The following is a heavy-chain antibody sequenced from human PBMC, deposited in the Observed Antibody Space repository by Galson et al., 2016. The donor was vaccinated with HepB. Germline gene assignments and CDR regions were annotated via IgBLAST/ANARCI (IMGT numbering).Heavy chain of an antibody. Sequence: SLRLSCAASGLTFSSHGFHWVRQAPGKGLEWVAFIWYDGSNKYYADSVKGRFTISRDNSKNRLYLQMNSLRAEDTAVYYCARDLGVAAAGTLDYWGQGTLVTVSS. D-gene: IGHD6-13*01. CDR2: IWYDGSNK. CDR1: GLTFSSHG. V-gene: IGHV3-33*01. CDR3: ARDLGVAAAGTLDY. J-gene: IGHJ4*02.